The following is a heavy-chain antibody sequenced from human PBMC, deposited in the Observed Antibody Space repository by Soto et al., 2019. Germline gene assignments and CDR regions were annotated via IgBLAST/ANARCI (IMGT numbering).Heavy chain of an antibody. J-gene: IGHJ4*02. V-gene: IGHV3-23*01. D-gene: IGHD3-3*01. CDR1: GFTFSSYA. CDR3: AKSGECLLGSPPYFDY. Sequence: EVQLLESGGGLVQPGGSLRLSCAASGFTFSSYAMSWVRQAPGKGLEWVSAISGSGGSTYYADSEKGRFTISRDNSKNTLYLQMNSLRAEDTVVYYCAKSGECLLGSPPYFDYWGQRPLVTVSS. CDR2: ISGSGGST.